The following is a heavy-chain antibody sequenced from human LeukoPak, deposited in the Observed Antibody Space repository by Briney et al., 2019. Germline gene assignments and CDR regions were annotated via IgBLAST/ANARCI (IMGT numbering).Heavy chain of an antibody. CDR2: IHYSGST. CDR3: VGGGNSDSPEFDY. CDR1: GGSINSSTHF. Sequence: PSETLSLTCTVSGGSINSSTHFWGYIRQPPGEGLEWIGSIHYSGSTYDNPSLKSRVTISIATSKNQFSLKLSSVTAADTAVYYCVGGGNSDSPEFDYWGQGTLVTVSS. V-gene: IGHV4-39*07. D-gene: IGHD4-23*01. J-gene: IGHJ4*02.